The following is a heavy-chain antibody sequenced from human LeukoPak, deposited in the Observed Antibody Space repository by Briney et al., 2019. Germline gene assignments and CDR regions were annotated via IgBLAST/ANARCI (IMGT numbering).Heavy chain of an antibody. J-gene: IGHJ4*01. D-gene: IGHD3-22*01. CDR2: ISSSGSTI. Sequence: GGSLRLSCAASGFTFSSYEMNWVRQAPGKGLEWVSYISSSGSTIYYADSVKGRFTISRDNAKNSLYLQMNSLRAEDTAVYYCARSNYDSSGYYRLFDYWGQRTLVTVSS. CDR1: GFTFSSYE. V-gene: IGHV3-48*03. CDR3: ARSNYDSSGYYRLFDY.